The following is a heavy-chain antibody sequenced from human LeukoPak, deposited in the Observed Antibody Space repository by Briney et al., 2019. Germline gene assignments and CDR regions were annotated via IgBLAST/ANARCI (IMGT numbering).Heavy chain of an antibody. D-gene: IGHD6-6*01. CDR1: GYTFTTYP. J-gene: IGHJ4*02. CDR3: ARVIRRQLADY. CDR2: INTDNGNT. V-gene: IGHV1-3*04. Sequence: ASVKVSCKASGYTFTTYPMHWVRQAPGQRLEWMGWINTDNGNTKYSQKFQGRVTITRDTSASTAYMELSSLRSEDTAVYYCARVIRRQLADYWGQGTLVTVSS.